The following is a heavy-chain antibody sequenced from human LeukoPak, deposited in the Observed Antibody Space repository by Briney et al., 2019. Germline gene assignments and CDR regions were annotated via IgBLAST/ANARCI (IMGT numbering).Heavy chain of an antibody. D-gene: IGHD6-19*01. CDR1: GGSISSGDYY. V-gene: IGHV4-30-4*01. CDR2: IYYSGST. J-gene: IGHJ6*02. Sequence: PSETLSLTCTVSGGSISSGDYYWSWIRQPPGKGLEWIGYIYYSGSTYYNPSLKSRVTISVDTSKNQFSLKLSSVTAADTAVYYCAKGEGSSGWYASDYYYYGMDVWGQGTTVTVSS. CDR3: AKGEGSSGWYASDYYYYGMDV.